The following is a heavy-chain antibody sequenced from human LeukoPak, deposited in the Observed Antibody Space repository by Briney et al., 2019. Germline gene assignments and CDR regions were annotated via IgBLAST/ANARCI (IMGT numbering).Heavy chain of an antibody. Sequence: GGSLRLSCAASGFTFITYGMHWVRQPPGKGLDWVAFIRSDGSDKYYADSVKGRFTISRDNSKNTLYLQMNNLRAEDTAVYYCAKDVSYSTSSFDYWGQGTLVSVSS. J-gene: IGHJ4*02. CDR1: GFTFITYG. CDR2: IRSDGSDK. V-gene: IGHV3-30*02. D-gene: IGHD6-13*01. CDR3: AKDVSYSTSSFDY.